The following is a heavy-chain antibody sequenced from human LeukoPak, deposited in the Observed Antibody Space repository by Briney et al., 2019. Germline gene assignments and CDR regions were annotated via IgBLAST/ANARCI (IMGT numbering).Heavy chain of an antibody. D-gene: IGHD2-2*01. V-gene: IGHV3-30-3*01. J-gene: IGHJ5*02. CDR1: GFTFSDYY. CDR3: ARDQWDIVVVRSWFDP. Sequence: GGSLRLSCAASGFTFSDYYMSWIRQAPGKGLEWVAVISYDGSNKYYADSVKGRFTISRDNSKNTLYLQMNSLRAEDTAVYYCARDQWDIVVVRSWFDPWGQGTLVTVSS. CDR2: ISYDGSNK.